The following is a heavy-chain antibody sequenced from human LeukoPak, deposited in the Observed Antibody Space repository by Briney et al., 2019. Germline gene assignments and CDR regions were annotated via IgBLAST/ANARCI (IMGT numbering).Heavy chain of an antibody. CDR3: ARVQTFYSGRPLDY. Sequence: GGSLRLSCAASGFTVSSNYMSWVRQAPGKGLEWVSVIYSGGSTYYADSVKGRSTISRDKSKNTLYLQMNSLRAEDTAVYYCARVQTFYSGRPLDYWGQGTLVTVSS. D-gene: IGHD1-26*01. J-gene: IGHJ4*02. CDR2: IYSGGST. CDR1: GFTVSSNY. V-gene: IGHV3-53*01.